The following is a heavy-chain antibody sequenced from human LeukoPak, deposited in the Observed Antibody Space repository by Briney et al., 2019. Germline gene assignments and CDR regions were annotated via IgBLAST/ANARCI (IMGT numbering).Heavy chain of an antibody. J-gene: IGHJ5*02. CDR2: INPSSGGA. V-gene: IGHV1-2*02. Sequence: AASVKVSCKASGYTFTGYYMHWGRQAPGQGLEWMGWINPSSGGAKYAQKFQGRVTMTRDTSISTAYMELSSLKFDDTAVYYCARGRAAAALFWFDPWGQGTLVTVSS. D-gene: IGHD6-13*01. CDR1: GYTFTGYY. CDR3: ARGRAAAALFWFDP.